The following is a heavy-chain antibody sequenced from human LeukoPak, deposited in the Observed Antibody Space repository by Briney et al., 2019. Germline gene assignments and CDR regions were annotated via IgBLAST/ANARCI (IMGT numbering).Heavy chain of an antibody. Sequence: ASVKLSCKASGYTFTSYDINWVRQATGHGLEWKGWMNPNSGNTGYVQKFQGRVTMTRNTSQSTAYMELSSLRSEDTAVYYCARALYYYDSSGYYADITDYWGQGNLVTVSS. CDR3: ARALYYYDSSGYYADITDY. J-gene: IGHJ4*02. CDR2: MNPNSGNT. CDR1: GYTFTSYD. D-gene: IGHD3-22*01. V-gene: IGHV1-8*01.